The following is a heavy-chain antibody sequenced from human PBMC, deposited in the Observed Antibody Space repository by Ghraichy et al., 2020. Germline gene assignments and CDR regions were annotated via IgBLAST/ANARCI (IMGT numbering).Heavy chain of an antibody. CDR2: IYHSGST. CDR3: ARALDPGSSSWYHYYYYMDV. J-gene: IGHJ6*03. Sequence: SETLSLTCAVSGGSISSSNWWSWVRQPPGKGLEWIGEIYHSGSTNYNPSLKSRVTISVDKSKNQFSLKLSSVTAADTAVYYCARALDPGSSSWYHYYYYMDVWGKGTTVTVSS. CDR1: GGSISSSNW. D-gene: IGHD6-13*01. V-gene: IGHV4-4*02.